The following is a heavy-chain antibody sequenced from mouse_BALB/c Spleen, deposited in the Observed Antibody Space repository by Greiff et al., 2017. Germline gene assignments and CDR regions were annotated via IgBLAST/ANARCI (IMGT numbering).Heavy chain of an antibody. D-gene: IGHD1-1*02. Sequence: EVKVEESGGGLVQPGGSMKLSCVASGFTFSNYWMNWVRQSPEKGLEWVAEIRLKSNNYATHYAESVKGRFTISRDDSKSSVYLQMNNLRAEDTGIYYCTRKGDYGWFAYWGQGTLVTVSA. CDR2: IRLKSNNYAT. V-gene: IGHV6-6*02. J-gene: IGHJ3*01. CDR1: GFTFSNYW. CDR3: TRKGDYGWFAY.